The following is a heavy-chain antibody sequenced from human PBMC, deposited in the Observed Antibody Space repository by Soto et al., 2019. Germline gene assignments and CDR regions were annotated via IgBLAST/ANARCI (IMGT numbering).Heavy chain of an antibody. CDR2: ISGSGGST. J-gene: IGHJ6*01. CDR3: AKDLGGYCSSTSCRADYYYYYGMDV. Sequence: EVQLLESGGGLVQPGGSLRLSCAASGFTFSSYAMSWVRQAPGKGLEWVSAISGSGGSTYYADSVKGRFTISRDNSKNTLYLQMNSLRAEDTAVYYCAKDLGGYCSSTSCRADYYYYYGMDVW. CDR1: GFTFSSYA. D-gene: IGHD2-2*01. V-gene: IGHV3-23*01.